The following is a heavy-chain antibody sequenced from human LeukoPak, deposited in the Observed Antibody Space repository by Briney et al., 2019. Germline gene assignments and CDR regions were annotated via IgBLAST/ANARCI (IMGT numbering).Heavy chain of an antibody. CDR3: VRQATPHGHFDY. CDR2: IGIGGDT. Sequence: GGSLRLSCAASGFTFRSYDMHWVRQATGKGLEWVSAIGIGGDTYYPGSVKGRFTISRENAKNSLYLQMNSLRAGGTAVYYCVRQATPHGHFDYWGQGILVTVSS. V-gene: IGHV3-13*01. D-gene: IGHD2-15*01. J-gene: IGHJ4*02. CDR1: GFTFRSYD.